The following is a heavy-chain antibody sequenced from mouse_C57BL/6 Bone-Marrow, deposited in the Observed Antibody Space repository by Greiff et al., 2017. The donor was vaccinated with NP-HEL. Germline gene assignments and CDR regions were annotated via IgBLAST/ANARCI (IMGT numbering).Heavy chain of an antibody. CDR1: GFSLSTSGMG. CDR3: ARAGYGNYDYYAMDY. D-gene: IGHD2-1*01. CDR2: IYWDDDK. V-gene: IGHV8-12*01. J-gene: IGHJ4*01. Sequence: QVTLKESGPGILQSSQTLSLTCSFSGFSLSTSGMGVSWIRQPSGKGLEWLAHIYWDDDKRYNPSLKSRLTISKDTSRNQVFLKITSVDTADTATYYCARAGYGNYDYYAMDYWGQGTSVTVSS.